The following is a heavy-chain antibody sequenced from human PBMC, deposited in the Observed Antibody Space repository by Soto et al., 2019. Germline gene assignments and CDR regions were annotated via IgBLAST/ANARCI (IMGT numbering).Heavy chain of an antibody. CDR3: ARDSLSYCSGGSCYSGEVTNWFDP. J-gene: IGHJ5*02. Sequence: ASVKVSCKASGYTFTGYYMHWVRQAPGQGLEWMGWINPNSGGTNYAQKFQGRVTMTRDTSISTAYMELSRLRSDDTAVYYCARDSLSYCSGGSCYSGEVTNWFDPWGQGTLVTVSS. CDR2: INPNSGGT. CDR1: GYTFTGYY. V-gene: IGHV1-2*02. D-gene: IGHD2-15*01.